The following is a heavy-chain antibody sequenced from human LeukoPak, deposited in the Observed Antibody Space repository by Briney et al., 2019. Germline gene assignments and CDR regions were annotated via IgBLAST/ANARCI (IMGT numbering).Heavy chain of an antibody. V-gene: IGHV4-59*01. CDR1: GGSISSYY. Sequence: PSETLSLTCTVSGGSISSYYWSWIRQPPGKGLEWIGYIYYSGSTNYNPSLKSRVTISVDTSKNQFSLKLSSVTAADTAVYYCSDGDYVMAFDYWGQGTLVTVSS. CDR2: IYYSGST. J-gene: IGHJ4*02. D-gene: IGHD4-17*01. CDR3: SDGDYVMAFDY.